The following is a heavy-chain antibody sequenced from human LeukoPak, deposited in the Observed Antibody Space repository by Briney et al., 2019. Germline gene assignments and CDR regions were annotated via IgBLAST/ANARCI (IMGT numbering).Heavy chain of an antibody. Sequence: SQTLSLTCTVSGGSISSGSYYWSWIRQPAGRGLEWIGRIYTSGSTNYNPSLKSRVTISVDKSKNQFSLKLSSVTAADTAVYYCARDRTLPHYDILTGYPNWFDPWGQGTLVTVSS. D-gene: IGHD3-9*01. CDR2: IYTSGST. J-gene: IGHJ5*02. CDR1: GGSISSGSYY. V-gene: IGHV4-61*02. CDR3: ARDRTLPHYDILTGYPNWFDP.